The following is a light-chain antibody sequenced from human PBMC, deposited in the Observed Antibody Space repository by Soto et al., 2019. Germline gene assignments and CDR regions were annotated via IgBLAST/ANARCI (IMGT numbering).Light chain of an antibody. CDR3: LQDYTYPWT. J-gene: IGKJ1*01. Sequence: AIPMTQSPSSLSASVGDRVTITCRASQGIRSDLGWYQQKPGKAPKLLIYDASTLHSGVPSRFSGSGSGTDFTLTISSLQPEDFASYYCLQDYTYPWTFGQGTKVEIK. CDR1: QGIRSD. CDR2: DAS. V-gene: IGKV1-6*02.